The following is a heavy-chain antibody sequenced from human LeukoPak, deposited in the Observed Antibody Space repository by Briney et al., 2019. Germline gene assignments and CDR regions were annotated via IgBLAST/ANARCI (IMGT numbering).Heavy chain of an antibody. J-gene: IGHJ4*02. V-gene: IGHV1-46*01. D-gene: IGHD3-22*01. CDR2: INPSGGST. CDR3: ARVNWGYYDSSGYPDY. CDR1: GYTFTSCY. Sequence: EASVKVSCKASGYTFTSCYMHWVRQAPGQGLEWMGIINPSGGSTSYAQKFQGRVTMTRDTSTSTVYMELSSLRSEDTAVHYCARVNWGYYDSSGYPDYWGQGTLVTVSS.